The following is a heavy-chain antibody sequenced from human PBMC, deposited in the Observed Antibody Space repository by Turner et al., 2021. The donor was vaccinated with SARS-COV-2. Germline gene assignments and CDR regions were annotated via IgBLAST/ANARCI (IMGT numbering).Heavy chain of an antibody. Sequence: EVQLLESGGGLIQPGGSLRLSCAASGFTFRSYAMSWVRQAPGKGLEWVSSISGNGDSTYYADSVKGRFTISRDNSKNTLYLQMHSLRAEDTAVYYCAKDLAAYYDSSGYSYYYGVDVWGQGTTVTVSS. V-gene: IGHV3-23*01. CDR2: ISGNGDST. J-gene: IGHJ6*02. CDR3: AKDLAAYYDSSGYSYYYGVDV. D-gene: IGHD3-22*01. CDR1: GFTFRSYA.